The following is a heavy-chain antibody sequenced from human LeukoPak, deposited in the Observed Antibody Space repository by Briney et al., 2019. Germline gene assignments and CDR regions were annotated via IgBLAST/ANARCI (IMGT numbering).Heavy chain of an antibody. CDR2: IYYSGST. CDR1: GGSISSGSYY. Sequence: SETLSLTCTVSGGSISSGSYYWTWIRQPPGKGLEWIGYIYYSGSTNYNPSLKSRVTISVDTSKNQFSLKLSSVTAADTAVYYCARDSYSSGSYYFDYWGQGTLVTVSS. D-gene: IGHD6-19*01. V-gene: IGHV4-61*01. J-gene: IGHJ4*02. CDR3: ARDSYSSGSYYFDY.